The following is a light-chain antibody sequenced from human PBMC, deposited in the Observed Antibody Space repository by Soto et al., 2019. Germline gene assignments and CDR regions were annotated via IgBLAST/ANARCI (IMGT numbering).Light chain of an antibody. CDR1: QSVGNK. V-gene: IGKV3-15*01. CDR3: QQFSSYPLT. Sequence: EIVMTQSPATLSVSPGESATLSCRASQSVGNKLAWFQQKPGQGPRLLIYGASTRATGVPARFSGSGSGTDFTLTISSLQSEDFAVYYCQQFSSYPLTFGGGTKVDIK. J-gene: IGKJ4*01. CDR2: GAS.